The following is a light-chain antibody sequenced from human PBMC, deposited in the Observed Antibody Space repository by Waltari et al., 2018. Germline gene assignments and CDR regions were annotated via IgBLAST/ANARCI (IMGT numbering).Light chain of an antibody. CDR3: CSYRVSNTLL. Sequence: QSALTQPRSVSGSPGQSVTISCTGTSSDVGTYKYVSWHQQHPGQAPKLSICDVSKRPSVVPVRFSGSKSGDTASLTISGLQAEDEADYYCCSYRVSNTLLFGGGTKLTVL. V-gene: IGLV2-11*01. CDR2: DVS. J-gene: IGLJ3*02. CDR1: SSDVGTYKY.